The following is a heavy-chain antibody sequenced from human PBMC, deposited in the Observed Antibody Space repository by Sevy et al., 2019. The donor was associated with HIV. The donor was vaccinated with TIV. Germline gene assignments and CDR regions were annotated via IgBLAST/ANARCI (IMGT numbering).Heavy chain of an antibody. CDR2: ISSSSSYI. V-gene: IGHV3-21*01. J-gene: IGHJ4*02. CDR3: ARDTPPGIAAAGTFWDY. CDR1: GFTFSSYS. D-gene: IGHD6-13*01. Sequence: GGSLRLSCAASGFTFSSYSMNWVRQAPGKGLEWVSSISSSSSYIYYADSVKGRFTISRDNAKNSLYLQMNSLRAEDTAVYYCARDTPPGIAAAGTFWDYWGQGTLVTVSS.